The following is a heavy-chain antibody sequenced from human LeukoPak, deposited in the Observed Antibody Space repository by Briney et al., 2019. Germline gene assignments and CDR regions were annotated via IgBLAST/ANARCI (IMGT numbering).Heavy chain of an antibody. J-gene: IGHJ6*03. Sequence: KCGESLKISCQGSGYNFPIYWIGWVRQMPGQGLEWMGIIYPDGSNTIYGPSFQGRVTISADKSINTAYLEWSSLKASDTAIYYCARQGAAGKYYYYYMDVWGKGTTVTVSS. D-gene: IGHD6-13*01. CDR1: GYNFPIYW. CDR3: ARQGAAGKYYYYYMDV. V-gene: IGHV5-51*01. CDR2: IYPDGSNT.